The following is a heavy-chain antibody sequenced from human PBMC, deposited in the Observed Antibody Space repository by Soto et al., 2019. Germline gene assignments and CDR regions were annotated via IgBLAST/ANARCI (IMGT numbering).Heavy chain of an antibody. CDR3: ARHSNQLLGFDY. Sequence: PGESLKISCAASGYSFTSYWISCVRQMPGKGLEWMGRIDPSDSYTNYSPSFQGHVTISADKSISTAYLQWSSLKASDTAMYYCARHSNQLLGFDYWGQGTLVTVSS. CDR1: GYSFTSYW. D-gene: IGHD2-2*01. CDR2: IDPSDSYT. J-gene: IGHJ4*02. V-gene: IGHV5-10-1*01.